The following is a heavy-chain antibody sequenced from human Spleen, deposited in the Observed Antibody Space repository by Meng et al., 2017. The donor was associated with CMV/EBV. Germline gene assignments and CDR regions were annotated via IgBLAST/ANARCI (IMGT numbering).Heavy chain of an antibody. J-gene: IGHJ4*02. D-gene: IGHD3-22*01. CDR2: FYYSGST. Sequence: SETLSLTCTVSGDSIISSSYYWSWIRQPPGKGLEWIAYFYYSGSTNYNPSLKSRVTISVDTSKNQFSLKLSSVTAADTAVDYCARVGYYDSSGDWGQGNLVTVSS. CDR1: GDSIISSSYY. CDR3: ARVGYYDSSGD. V-gene: IGHV4-61*01.